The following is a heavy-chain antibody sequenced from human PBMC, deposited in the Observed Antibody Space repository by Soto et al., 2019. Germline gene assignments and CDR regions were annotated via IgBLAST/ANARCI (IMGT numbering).Heavy chain of an antibody. CDR3: AKDMDSSHLDY. J-gene: IGHJ4*02. CDR2: ISYDGSNK. D-gene: IGHD6-13*01. Sequence: QVQLVESGGGVVQPGRSLRLSCAASGFTFSSYGMHWVRQAPGKGLEWVAVISYDGSNKYYADSVKGRFTISRDNSKNTLYLQMNSLRAEDTAVYYCAKDMDSSHLDYWGQGTLVTVSS. CDR1: GFTFSSYG. V-gene: IGHV3-30*18.